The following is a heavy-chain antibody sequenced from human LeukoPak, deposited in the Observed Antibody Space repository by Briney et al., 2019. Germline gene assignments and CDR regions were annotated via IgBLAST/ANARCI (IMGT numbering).Heavy chain of an antibody. J-gene: IGHJ6*03. D-gene: IGHD3-3*01. CDR3: ARTPYVLRFLEWLPRAPLYYYYMDV. Sequence: SETLSLTCTVSGGSISSSSYYWGWIRQPPGKGLEWIGSIYYSGSTYYNPSLESRVTISVDTSKNQFSLKLSSVTAADTAVYYCARTPYVLRFLEWLPRAPLYYYYMDVWGKGTTVTVS. CDR1: GGSISSSSYY. CDR2: IYYSGST. V-gene: IGHV4-39*07.